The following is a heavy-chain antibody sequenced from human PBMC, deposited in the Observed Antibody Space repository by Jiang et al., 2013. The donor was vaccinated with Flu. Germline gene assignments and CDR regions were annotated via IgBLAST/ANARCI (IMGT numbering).Heavy chain of an antibody. J-gene: IGHJ3*02. D-gene: IGHD7-27*01. V-gene: IGHV4-39*07. CDR3: ARDGDPTSGAFDI. Sequence: GSGLVKPSETLSLTCSVSGGSFSSNTYSWGWIRQPPWKGLEWIGSLYYGRSTYYSPSLKSRVTISVDTSKNQFSLRLTSVTAADTAVYYCARDGDPTSGAFDI. CDR2: LYYGRST. CDR1: GGSFSSNTYS.